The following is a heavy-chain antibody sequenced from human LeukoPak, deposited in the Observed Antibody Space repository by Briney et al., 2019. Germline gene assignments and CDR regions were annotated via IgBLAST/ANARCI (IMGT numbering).Heavy chain of an antibody. CDR1: GFTFSNYV. D-gene: IGHD3-22*01. V-gene: IGHV3-23*01. Sequence: GGSLRLSCAASGFTFSNYVMSWVRQAPGKGLEWVSGISGSDGSTYYADSVKGRFTISRDNSKNTLYLQMNSLRVEDTAVYYCARGYSSGPLFDYWGQGTLVTVSS. CDR2: ISGSDGST. CDR3: ARGYSSGPLFDY. J-gene: IGHJ4*02.